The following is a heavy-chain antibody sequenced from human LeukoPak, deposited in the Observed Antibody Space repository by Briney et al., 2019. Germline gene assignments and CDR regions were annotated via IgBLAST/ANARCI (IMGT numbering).Heavy chain of an antibody. J-gene: IGHJ4*02. CDR3: ARDQYDILTGYCVPFDY. CDR2: IRSDGSNE. D-gene: IGHD3-9*01. V-gene: IGHV3-30*02. Sequence: RTGGSLRLSCTASGFIFSIYGMHWVRQAPGKGLEWVAFIRSDGSNEYYADSLKGRFTISRDNSKNTLYLQMNSLRVEDTAVYYCARDQYDILTGYCVPFDYWGQGTLVTVSS. CDR1: GFIFSIYG.